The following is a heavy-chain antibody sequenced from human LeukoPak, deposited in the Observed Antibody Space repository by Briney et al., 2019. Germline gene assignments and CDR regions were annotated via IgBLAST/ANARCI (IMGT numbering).Heavy chain of an antibody. CDR2: FYNGGST. V-gene: IGHV4-59*01. Sequence: SETLSLTCNVSGGSISNNYWYWIRQSPGKGLEWIGNFYNGGSTNYNPSLKSRVTISVDTSKNQFFLKLNSVTAADTAVYYCAKSHFWTGYPSDYWGQGILVTVSS. J-gene: IGHJ4*02. CDR1: GGSISNNY. D-gene: IGHD3/OR15-3a*01. CDR3: AKSHFWTGYPSDY.